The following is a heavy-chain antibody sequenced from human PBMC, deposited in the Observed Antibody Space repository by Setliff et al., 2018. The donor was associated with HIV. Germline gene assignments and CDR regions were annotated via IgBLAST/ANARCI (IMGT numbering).Heavy chain of an antibody. CDR2: IYTSGRT. CDR3: ASGEYSYGYRFDY. D-gene: IGHD5-18*01. J-gene: IGHJ4*02. CDR1: GGSISSGSHY. Sequence: SETLSLTCTVSGGSISSGSHYWSWIRQPAGKGLEWIGLIYTSGRTNYNPSLKSRVTISVDTSKNQFSLKLSSVTAADTAVYYCASGEYSYGYRFDYWGQGTLVTVSS. V-gene: IGHV4-61*02.